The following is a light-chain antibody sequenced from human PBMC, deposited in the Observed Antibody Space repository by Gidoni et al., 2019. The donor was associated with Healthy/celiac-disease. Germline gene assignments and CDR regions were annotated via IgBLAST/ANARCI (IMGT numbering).Light chain of an antibody. Sequence: DIVITPSPDSIAVSLGERATINCKSSQSVLYSSNNKNYLAWYQQKPGQPPKLLIYWASTRESGVPDRLSGSGSGKDFTLTISSLQAEDVAVYYCQQYYSTPYTFXXXTKLEIK. CDR3: QQYYSTPYT. CDR2: WAS. J-gene: IGKJ2*01. CDR1: QSVLYSSNNKNY. V-gene: IGKV4-1*01.